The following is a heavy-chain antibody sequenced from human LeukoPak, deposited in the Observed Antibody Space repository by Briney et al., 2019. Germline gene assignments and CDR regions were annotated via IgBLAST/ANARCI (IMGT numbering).Heavy chain of an antibody. D-gene: IGHD3-10*02. CDR3: AELGITMIGGV. V-gene: IGHV3-23*01. CDR2: IGGSGTFT. Sequence: GGSLRLSCAASGFTFSSYGMSWVRQAPGKVLEWVSSIGGSGTFTYYADSVKGRFTISRDNSKNTLYLQMNSLRAEDTAVYYCAELGITMIGGVWGKGTTVTISS. CDR1: GFTFSSYG. J-gene: IGHJ6*04.